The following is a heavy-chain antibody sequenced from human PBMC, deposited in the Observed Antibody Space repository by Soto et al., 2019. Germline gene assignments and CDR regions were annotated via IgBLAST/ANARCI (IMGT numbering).Heavy chain of an antibody. CDR1: GFPFSIYI. J-gene: IGHJ6*02. CDR2: ITSNTE. D-gene: IGHD3-3*01. V-gene: IGHV3-21*04. Sequence: GGSLRLSCAASGFPFSIYIMNWVRQAPGKGLEWVSTITSNTEYYADSVKGRFSISRVNSENTVHLQMNGLRVEDTAVYFCTKEVNYNFWNYFGMDGWGRGTTVTVSS. CDR3: TKEVNYNFWNYFGMDG.